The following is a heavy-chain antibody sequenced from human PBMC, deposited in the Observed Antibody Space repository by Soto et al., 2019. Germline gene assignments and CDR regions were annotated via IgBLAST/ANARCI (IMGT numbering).Heavy chain of an antibody. Sequence: SETLSLTCAVNGGSFSGYYWSWIRQPPGKGLEWIGSVTNNGRTKYNPSLKSRVTIFVDTSKNEFSLKVTSVTAADTGVYFCASRYAPSEFDHWGQGSLVTVSS. CDR3: ASRYAPSEFDH. CDR1: GGSFSGYY. D-gene: IGHD2-2*01. CDR2: VTNNGRT. J-gene: IGHJ4*02. V-gene: IGHV4-34*01.